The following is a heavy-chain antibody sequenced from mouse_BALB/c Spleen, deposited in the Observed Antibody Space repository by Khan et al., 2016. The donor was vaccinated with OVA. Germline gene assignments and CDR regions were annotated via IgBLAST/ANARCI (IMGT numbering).Heavy chain of an antibody. J-gene: IGHJ3*01. V-gene: IGHV1S136*01. CDR3: ATVGNYYVSFAY. CDR1: GFTFTSYV. CDR2: IYPFNDDT. Sequence: VQLKQSGPELVKPGASVKMSCKASGFTFTSYVMHWVKQKPGLGLEWIGYIYPFNDDTKYNETFKGKATLTSDKSCSTAYMERSSLTSEDSALYYWATVGNYYVSFAYWGQGTLVTVSA. D-gene: IGHD1-1*01.